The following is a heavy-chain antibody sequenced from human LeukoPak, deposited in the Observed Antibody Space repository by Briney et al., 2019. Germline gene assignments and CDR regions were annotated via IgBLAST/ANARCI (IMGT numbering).Heavy chain of an antibody. V-gene: IGHV1-69*13. Sequence: GASVKVSCKASGGTFSSYAISWVRQAPGQGLEWTGGIIPIFGTANYARKFQGRVTTTADESTSTAYMGLSSLRSEDTAVYYCARSTREYYYYSSGYYNYWGQGTLVTVSS. CDR2: IIPIFGTA. D-gene: IGHD3-22*01. CDR3: ARSTREYYYYSSGYYNY. CDR1: GGTFSSYA. J-gene: IGHJ4*02.